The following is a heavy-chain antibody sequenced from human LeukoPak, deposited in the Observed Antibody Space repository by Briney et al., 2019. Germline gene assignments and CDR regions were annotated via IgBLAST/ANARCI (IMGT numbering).Heavy chain of an antibody. Sequence: GGSLRLSCAASGFTVSSNYMSWVRQAPGKGLEWVSVIYSGGSTYYADSVKGRFTISRDNSKNTLYLQMNSLRAEDTAVYYCARCVRRFGGFDYWGQGTLVTVSS. V-gene: IGHV3-66*01. J-gene: IGHJ4*02. CDR2: IYSGGST. D-gene: IGHD3-10*01. CDR3: ARCVRRFGGFDY. CDR1: GFTVSSNY.